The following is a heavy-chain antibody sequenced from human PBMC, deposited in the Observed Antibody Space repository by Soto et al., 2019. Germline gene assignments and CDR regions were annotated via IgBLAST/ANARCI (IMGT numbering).Heavy chain of an antibody. CDR3: SIFQMDRRCSDY. V-gene: IGHV4-30-4*08. Sequence: TGSAGMMRPGDYYGCRLRLPPGKGLEWIGYIYYSGSTYYNPSLKSRVTISVDTSKNQFSLKLSSVTAADTAVDYCSIFQMDRRCSDYWCQG. CDR2: IYYSGST. J-gene: IGHJ4*02. D-gene: IGHD3-10*02. CDR1: AGMMRPGDYY.